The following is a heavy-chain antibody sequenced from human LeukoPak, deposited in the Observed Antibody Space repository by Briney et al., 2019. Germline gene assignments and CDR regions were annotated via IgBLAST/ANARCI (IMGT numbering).Heavy chain of an antibody. CDR1: GFTLGIHW. CDR2: ISYDGSNK. Sequence: GGSLRLSCAASGFTLGIHWMHWVRQAPGKGLEWVAVISYDGSNKYYTDSVKGRFTISRDNSKNTLYLQMNSLRAEDTAVYYCARGSGFGASLDYWGQGTLVTVSS. J-gene: IGHJ4*02. CDR3: ARGSGFGASLDY. D-gene: IGHD3-10*01. V-gene: IGHV3-30-3*01.